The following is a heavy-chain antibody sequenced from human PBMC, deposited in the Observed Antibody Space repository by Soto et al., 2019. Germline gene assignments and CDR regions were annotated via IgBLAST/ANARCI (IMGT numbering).Heavy chain of an antibody. CDR2: IYYSGST. V-gene: IGHV4-39*01. J-gene: IGHJ4*02. Sequence: PSETLSLTCTVSGGSISSSSYYWGWIRQPPGKGLEWIGSIYYSGSTYYNPSLKSRVTISVDTSKNQFSLKLSSVTAADTAVYYCARLGYSSGWDYYFDYWGQGTLVTVSS. CDR1: GGSISSSSYY. D-gene: IGHD6-19*01. CDR3: ARLGYSSGWDYYFDY.